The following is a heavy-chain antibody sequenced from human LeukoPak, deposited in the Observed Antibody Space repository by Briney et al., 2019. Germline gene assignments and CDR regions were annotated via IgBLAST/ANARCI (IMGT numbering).Heavy chain of an antibody. CDR2: ISYDGSNK. D-gene: IGHD6-13*01. Sequence: GGSLRLSCAASGFTFSSYWMNWVRQAPGKGLVWVAVISYDGSNKYYADSVKGRFTISRDNSKNTLYLQMNSLRAEDMAVYYCARELYSSSWYSGPYNWFDPWGQGTLVTVSS. V-gene: IGHV3-30-3*01. J-gene: IGHJ5*02. CDR1: GFTFSSYW. CDR3: ARELYSSSWYSGPYNWFDP.